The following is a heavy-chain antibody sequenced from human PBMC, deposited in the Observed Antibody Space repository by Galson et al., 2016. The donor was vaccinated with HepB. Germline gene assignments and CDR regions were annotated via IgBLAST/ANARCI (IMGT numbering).Heavy chain of an antibody. D-gene: IGHD2-21*01. CDR2: IYTSGST. Sequence: TLSLTCAVSGVSISSDSFYWSWIRQPAGKGLEWIGRIYTSGSTVYNPSLKSRVTISLDASRNQFSLRLGSVTAADTAVYYCARDNERREAPGGERYYYYYGMDVWGQGTLVLVSS. CDR1: GVSISSDSFY. V-gene: IGHV4-61*02. J-gene: IGHJ6*02. CDR3: ARDNERREAPGGERYYYYYGMDV.